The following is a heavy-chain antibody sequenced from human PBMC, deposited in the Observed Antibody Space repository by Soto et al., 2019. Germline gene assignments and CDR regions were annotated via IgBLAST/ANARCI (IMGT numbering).Heavy chain of an antibody. J-gene: IGHJ6*02. D-gene: IGHD3-9*01. Sequence: LGESLKISCKGSGYSFTSYWISWVRQMPGKGLEWMGRIDPSDSYTNYSPSFQGHVTISADKSISTAYLQWSSLKASDTAMYYCARHAPRTYYDILTGLRTHGMDVWGQGTTVTVSS. CDR1: GYSFTSYW. V-gene: IGHV5-10-1*01. CDR3: ARHAPRTYYDILTGLRTHGMDV. CDR2: IDPSDSYT.